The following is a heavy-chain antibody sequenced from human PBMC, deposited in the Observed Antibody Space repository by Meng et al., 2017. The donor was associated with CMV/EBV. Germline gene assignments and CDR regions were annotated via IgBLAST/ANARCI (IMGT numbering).Heavy chain of an antibody. D-gene: IGHD2-15*01. J-gene: IGHJ5*02. V-gene: IGHV4-4*07. CDR1: VGPISSYY. Sequence: PLPESGPGLVNPSETLPPTCIFPVGPISSYYWSLSRQPAGKGLEWIGRIYTSGSTNYNPSLKSRVTMSVDTSKNQFSLKLSSVTAADTAVYYCARSMVVAGDWFDPWGQGTLVTVSS. CDR3: ARSMVVAGDWFDP. CDR2: IYTSGST.